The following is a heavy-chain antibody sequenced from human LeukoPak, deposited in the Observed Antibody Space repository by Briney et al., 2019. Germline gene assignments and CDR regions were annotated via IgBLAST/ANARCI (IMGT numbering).Heavy chain of an antibody. CDR1: GGSISSSSYY. V-gene: IGHV4-39*07. CDR2: IYYSGST. J-gene: IGHJ6*02. Sequence: SETLSLTCTVSGGSISSSSYYWVWIRQPPGKGLEWIGSIYYSGSTYYNPSLKSRVTISVDTSKNQFSLKLSSVTAADTAVYYCARVSDYYGSGSYYYYYGMDVWGQGTTVTVSS. D-gene: IGHD3-10*01. CDR3: ARVSDYYGSGSYYYYYGMDV.